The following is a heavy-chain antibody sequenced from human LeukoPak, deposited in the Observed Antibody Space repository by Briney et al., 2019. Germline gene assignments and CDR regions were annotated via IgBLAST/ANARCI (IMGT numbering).Heavy chain of an antibody. CDR1: GGSISSYY. D-gene: IGHD6-19*01. CDR2: IYYSGST. Sequence: SETLSLTCTVSGGSISSYYWSWIRQPPGKGLEWIGYIYYSGSTNYNPSLKSRVTISVDTSKNQFSLKLSSVTAADTAVYYCARTGSGWYGTFDYWGQGTLVTASS. CDR3: ARTGSGWYGTFDY. J-gene: IGHJ4*02. V-gene: IGHV4-59*01.